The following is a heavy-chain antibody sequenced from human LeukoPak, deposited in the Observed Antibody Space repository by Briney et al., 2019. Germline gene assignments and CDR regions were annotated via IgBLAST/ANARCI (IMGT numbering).Heavy chain of an antibody. J-gene: IGHJ4*02. CDR2: INHSGST. D-gene: IGHD4-17*01. V-gene: IGHV4-34*01. CDR1: GGSFRGYY. CDR3: ARGRYGDYERYFDY. Sequence: PSETLSFTCAVYGGSFRGYYWSWIRQPPGKGLEWIGEINHSGSTNYNPSLKSRVTISVDTSKNQFSLKLSSVTAADTAVYSCARGRYGDYERYFDYWGQGTLVTVSS.